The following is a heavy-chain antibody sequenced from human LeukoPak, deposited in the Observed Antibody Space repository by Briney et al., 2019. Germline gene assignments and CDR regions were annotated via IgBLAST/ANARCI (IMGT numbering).Heavy chain of an antibody. CDR1: GHDFANTW. V-gene: IGHV5-51*01. J-gene: IGHJ4*02. CDR3: ARHLGGYYDSSAYYY. CDR2: IYPRDSDT. D-gene: IGHD3-22*01. Sequence: GESLKISCTASGHDFANTWIGWVRQMPGKGLEWMGIIYPRDSDTIYSPSFQGQVTISADKSIRTAYLQWSSLTASDTAMYYCARHLGGYYDSSAYYYWGQGTLVTVSS.